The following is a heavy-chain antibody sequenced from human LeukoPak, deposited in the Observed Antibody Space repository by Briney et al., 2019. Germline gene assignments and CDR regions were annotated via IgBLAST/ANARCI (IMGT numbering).Heavy chain of an antibody. V-gene: IGHV4-59*12. D-gene: IGHD6-13*01. Sequence: SETLSLTCTVSGDSISTYYWSWIRQPPGKGLESIGYIYYSGSTYYNPSLKSRVTISVDTSKNQFSLKLSSVTAADTAVYYCAREQQLIDYWGQGTLVTVSS. J-gene: IGHJ4*02. CDR3: AREQQLIDY. CDR1: GDSISTYY. CDR2: IYYSGST.